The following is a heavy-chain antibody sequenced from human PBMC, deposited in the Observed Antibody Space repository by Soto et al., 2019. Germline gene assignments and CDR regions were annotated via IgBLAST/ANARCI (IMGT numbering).Heavy chain of an antibody. CDR1: GFTFSDYA. J-gene: IGHJ4*02. Sequence: VQLVESGGGVVQPGRSLRLSCAASGFTFSDYAMHWVRQAPGKGLEWVAVVSHDGRNTHYADSVKGRFTISRDSSKNPVSLEMTSLRAEATAVYYCANGGRQWLVTSDFNYWGQGALVTVSS. D-gene: IGHD6-19*01. CDR3: ANGGRQWLVTSDFNY. V-gene: IGHV3-30*18. CDR2: VSHDGRNT.